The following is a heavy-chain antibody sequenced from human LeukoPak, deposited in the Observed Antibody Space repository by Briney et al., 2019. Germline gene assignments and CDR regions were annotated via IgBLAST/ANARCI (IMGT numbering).Heavy chain of an antibody. CDR3: AKKGIVAIAGYYFDY. J-gene: IGHJ4*02. V-gene: IGHV3-23*01. CDR2: ISGSGGST. CDR1: GFTFSSNG. Sequence: GGSLRLSCVASGFTFSSNGMNWVRQAPGKGLEWVSAISGSGGSTYYADSVKGRFTISRDNSKNTLYLQMNSLRAEDTAVYYCAKKGIVAIAGYYFDYWGQGTLVTVAS. D-gene: IGHD5-12*01.